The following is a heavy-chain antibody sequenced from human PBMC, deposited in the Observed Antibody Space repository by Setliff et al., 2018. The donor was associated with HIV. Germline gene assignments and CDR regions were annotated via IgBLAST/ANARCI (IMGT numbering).Heavy chain of an antibody. V-gene: IGHV3-15*01. CDR2: IKSKTDGGTT. Sequence: LSCAASGFTFSNAWMSWVRQAPGKGLEWVGRIKSKTDGGTTDYAAPVKGRFTISRDDSKNTLYLQMNSLKTEDTAVYYCTTEVKGNTIFSDWGQGTLVTVS. D-gene: IGHD3-9*01. CDR1: GFTFSNAW. CDR3: TTEVKGNTIFSD. J-gene: IGHJ4*02.